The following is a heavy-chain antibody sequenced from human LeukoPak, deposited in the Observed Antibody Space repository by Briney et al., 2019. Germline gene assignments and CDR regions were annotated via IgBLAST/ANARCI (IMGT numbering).Heavy chain of an antibody. V-gene: IGHV3-73*01. J-gene: IGHJ6*01. CDR3: SRRVGDFYFYGMDL. Sequence: GGSLRLSCAASGFSFSASPIHWVRQASGKGLEWVGRIRSKEYSYATTCAESMRGRCSVSRDDSQNTAFLHLSSLKTEDTAVYYCSRRVGDFYFYGMDLWGQGTPVTVSS. D-gene: IGHD5/OR15-5a*01. CDR1: GFSFSASP. CDR2: IRSKEYSYAT.